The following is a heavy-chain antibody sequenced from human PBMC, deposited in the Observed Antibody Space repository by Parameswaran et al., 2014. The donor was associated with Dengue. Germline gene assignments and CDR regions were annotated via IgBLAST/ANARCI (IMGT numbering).Heavy chain of an antibody. Sequence: WVRQAPGQGLEWMGGIIPIFGTANYAQKFQGRVTITADESTSTAYMELSSLRSEDTAVYYCARGYCSSTSQLCPKSLNYYYYYGMDVWGQGTTVTVSS. D-gene: IGHD2-2*01. V-gene: IGHV1-69*01. J-gene: IGHJ6*02. CDR3: ARGYCSSTSQLCPKSLNYYYYYGMDV. CDR2: IIPIFGTA.